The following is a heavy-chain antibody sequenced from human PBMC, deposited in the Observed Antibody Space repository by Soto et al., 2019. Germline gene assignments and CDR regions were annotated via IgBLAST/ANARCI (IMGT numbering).Heavy chain of an antibody. V-gene: IGHV1-3*01. Sequence: ASVKVSCKASGYTFTSYGISWVRQAPGQRLEWMGWINAGNGNTKYSQKFQGRVTITRDTSASTAYMELSSLRSEDTAVYYCARDLGYSGYDPIYNWFDPWGQGTLVTVSS. CDR1: GYTFTSYG. CDR3: ARDLGYSGYDPIYNWFDP. CDR2: INAGNGNT. J-gene: IGHJ5*02. D-gene: IGHD5-12*01.